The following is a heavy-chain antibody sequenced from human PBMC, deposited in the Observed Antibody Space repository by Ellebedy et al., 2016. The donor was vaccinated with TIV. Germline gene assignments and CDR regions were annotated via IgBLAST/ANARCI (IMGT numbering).Heavy chain of an antibody. CDR3: ERAIYGASYL. D-gene: IGHD4-17*01. Sequence: SETLSLTCSVSGGSISRYYWTWIRQPPGKGLEWIGYIYYTGNSDYSPSLKSRVTLAVDRSTNQISLKIKSVTAADTAMYYCERAIYGASYLWGRGTLVTVSS. J-gene: IGHJ2*01. CDR2: IYYTGNS. V-gene: IGHV4-59*01. CDR1: GGSISRYY.